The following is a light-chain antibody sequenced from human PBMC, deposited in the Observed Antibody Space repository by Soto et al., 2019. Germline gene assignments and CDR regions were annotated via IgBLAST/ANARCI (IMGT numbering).Light chain of an antibody. CDR3: QSYDSSLSSYV. J-gene: IGLJ1*01. CDR2: GNS. CDR1: SSNIGTGYD. Sequence: QSVLTQPPSVSGAPGQTVTISCTGSSSNIGTGYDAHWYQQLPGTAPKLLIYGNSNRPSGVPDRFSGSKSGTSASLAITGLQAEDEADYYCQSYDSSLSSYVFGTGTKLTVL. V-gene: IGLV1-40*01.